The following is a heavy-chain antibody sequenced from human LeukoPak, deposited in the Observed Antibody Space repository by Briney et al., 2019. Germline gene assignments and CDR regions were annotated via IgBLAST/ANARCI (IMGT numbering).Heavy chain of an antibody. Sequence: TSETLSLTCAVYGGSFSGYYWSWIRQPPGKGLEWIGEINHSGSTNYNPSLKSRVTISVDTSKNQFSLKLSSVTAADTAVYYCARRGDYYDSSGYSGFDYWGQGTLVTVSS. J-gene: IGHJ4*02. CDR2: INHSGST. CDR1: GGSFSGYY. CDR3: ARRGDYYDSSGYSGFDY. V-gene: IGHV4-34*01. D-gene: IGHD3-22*01.